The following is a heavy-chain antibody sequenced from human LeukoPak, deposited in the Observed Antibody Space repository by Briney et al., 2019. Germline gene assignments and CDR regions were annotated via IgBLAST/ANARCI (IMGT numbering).Heavy chain of an antibody. CDR1: GFTFSDYA. CDR3: ARDKRDILTGYYNFGHFDY. D-gene: IGHD3-9*01. J-gene: IGHJ4*02. Sequence: GGSLRLSCADSGFTFSDYAMHWVRQAPGKGLEWVAVISSDGSHKYYTDSVKGRFTISRDNSKNTLFLQMNSLRVEDTAVYYCARDKRDILTGYYNFGHFDYWGQGTLVTVSS. V-gene: IGHV3-30-3*01. CDR2: ISSDGSHK.